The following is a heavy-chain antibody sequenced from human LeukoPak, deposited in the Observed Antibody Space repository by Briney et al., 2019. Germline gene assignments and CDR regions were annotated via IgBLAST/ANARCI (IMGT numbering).Heavy chain of an antibody. Sequence: SETLSLTCTVSGGSISSYYWSWIRQPPGKGLEWIGYIYYSGSTNYNPSLKSRVTISVDTSKNQFSLKLSSVTAADTAVYYCARVGAYCSGGSCYFENWFDPWGRGTLVTVSS. CDR1: GGSISSYY. CDR3: ARVGAYCSGGSCYFENWFDP. CDR2: IYYSGST. J-gene: IGHJ5*02. D-gene: IGHD2-15*01. V-gene: IGHV4-59*01.